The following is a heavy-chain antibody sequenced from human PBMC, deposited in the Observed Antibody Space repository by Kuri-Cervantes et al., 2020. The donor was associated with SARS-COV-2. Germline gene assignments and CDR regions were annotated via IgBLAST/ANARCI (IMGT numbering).Heavy chain of an antibody. CDR1: GGSISSSSYY. V-gene: IGHV4-39*07. Sequence: SETLSLTCTVSGGSISSSSYYWGWIRQPPGKGLEWIGSIYYSGSTYYNPSLKSRVTMSVDTSKNQFSLKLSSVTAADTAVYYCAREGGGCGGDCYYGYYYYYMDVWGKGTTVTVSS. D-gene: IGHD2-21*01. J-gene: IGHJ6*03. CDR2: IYYSGST. CDR3: AREGGGCGGDCYYGYYYYYMDV.